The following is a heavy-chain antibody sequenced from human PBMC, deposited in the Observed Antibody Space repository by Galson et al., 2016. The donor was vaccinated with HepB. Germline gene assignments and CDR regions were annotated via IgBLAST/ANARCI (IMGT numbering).Heavy chain of an antibody. V-gene: IGHV1-2*02. CDR3: ARDESDTAMVILFDS. CDR2: INPNSAGT. CDR1: GYTFTDYS. J-gene: IGHJ4*02. Sequence: SVKVSCKASGYTFTDYSMHWLRQAPGQGLEWMGWINPNSAGTNYAQKFQGRVTMTRDTSISTAYMELSRLRSDDTAVYYCARDESDTAMVILFDSWGQGTLVTVSS. D-gene: IGHD5-18*01.